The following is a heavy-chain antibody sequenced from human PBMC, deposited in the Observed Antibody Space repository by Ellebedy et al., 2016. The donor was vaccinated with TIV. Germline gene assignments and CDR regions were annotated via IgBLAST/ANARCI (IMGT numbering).Heavy chain of an antibody. V-gene: IGHV3-23*01. Sequence: GESLKISXAASGFTFSSYAMSWVRQAPGKGLEWVSAISGSGGSTYYADSVKGRFTISRDNSKNTLYLQMNSLRAEDTAVYYCARPLGWGNSFSAFDYWGQGTLVTVSS. J-gene: IGHJ4*02. D-gene: IGHD4-23*01. CDR2: ISGSGGST. CDR1: GFTFSSYA. CDR3: ARPLGWGNSFSAFDY.